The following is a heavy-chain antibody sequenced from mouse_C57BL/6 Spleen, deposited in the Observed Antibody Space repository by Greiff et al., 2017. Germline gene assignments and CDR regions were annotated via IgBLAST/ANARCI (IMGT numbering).Heavy chain of an antibody. J-gene: IGHJ2*01. CDR1: GYAFSSSW. V-gene: IGHV1-82*01. D-gene: IGHD1-1*01. CDR2: IYPGDGDT. CDR3: ARTRITTVVVDY. Sequence: VQRLESGPELVKPGASVKISCKASGYAFSSSWMNWVKQRPGKGLEWIGRIYPGDGDTNYNGKFKGKATLTVDKSSSTAYMQRSSLTSEDSAVYVCARTRITTVVVDYWGQGTTLTVSS.